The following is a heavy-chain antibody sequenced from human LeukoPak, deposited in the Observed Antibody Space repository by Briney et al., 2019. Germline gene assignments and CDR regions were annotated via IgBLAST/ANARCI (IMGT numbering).Heavy chain of an antibody. J-gene: IGHJ5*02. CDR2: IWNSGST. CDR3: ARDVSSMFPNWFDP. CDR1: GDSISSRTYY. D-gene: IGHD6-6*01. V-gene: IGHV4-31*03. Sequence: PSENLSLTCSVSGDSISSRTYYWTWIRQHPEKGLEWIGYIWNSGSTNYNPALKSRVTISVDTSKNQFSLKLTSVTAADTAIYYCARDVSSMFPNWFDPWGQGILVIVSS.